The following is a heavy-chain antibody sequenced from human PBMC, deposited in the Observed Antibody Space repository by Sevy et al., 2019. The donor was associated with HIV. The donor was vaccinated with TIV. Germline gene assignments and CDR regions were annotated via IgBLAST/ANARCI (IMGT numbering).Heavy chain of an antibody. CDR2: IIPMFGTA. CDR3: ARSMSWYASFDY. Sequence: ASVKVSCKASGRTFSSPAISWVRQAPGQGLEWLGGIIPMFGTANYVQKFQGRVTITADESTSTAYMELSSLRSEDTAVYYCARSMSWYASFDYWGQGTLVTVSS. V-gene: IGHV1-69*13. D-gene: IGHD6-13*01. J-gene: IGHJ4*02. CDR1: GRTFSSPA.